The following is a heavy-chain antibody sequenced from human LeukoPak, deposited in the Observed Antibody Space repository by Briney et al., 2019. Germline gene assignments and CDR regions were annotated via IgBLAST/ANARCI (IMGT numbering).Heavy chain of an antibody. Sequence: ASVKVSCKASGYTFTSYAMHWVRQAPGQRLEWMGWISAGNGNTKYSQKFQGRVTITRDTSASTAYMELSSLRSEDTAVYYCARDYYGSGSLLYFDYWGQGTLVTVSS. CDR2: ISAGNGNT. J-gene: IGHJ4*02. CDR3: ARDYYGSGSLLYFDY. CDR1: GYTFTSYA. D-gene: IGHD3-10*01. V-gene: IGHV1-3*01.